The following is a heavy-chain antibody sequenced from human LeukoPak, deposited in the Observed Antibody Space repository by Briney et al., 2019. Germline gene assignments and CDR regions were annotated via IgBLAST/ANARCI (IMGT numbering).Heavy chain of an antibody. Sequence: GGSLRLSCAASGFTFSSYAMHWVRQAPGKGLEWVAVISYDGSNKYYADSVKGRFTISRDNSKNTLYLQMNSLRAEDTAVYYCARDLSNRIAAAGYFDYWGQGTLVTVSS. CDR2: ISYDGSNK. D-gene: IGHD6-13*01. V-gene: IGHV3-30-3*01. CDR1: GFTFSSYA. J-gene: IGHJ4*02. CDR3: ARDLSNRIAAAGYFDY.